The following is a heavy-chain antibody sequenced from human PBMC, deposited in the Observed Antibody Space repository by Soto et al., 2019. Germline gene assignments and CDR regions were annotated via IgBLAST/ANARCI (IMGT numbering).Heavy chain of an antibody. CDR2: IKSKTDGGTT. Sequence: GGSLRLSCAASGFTFSNAWMSWVRQAPGKGLEWVGRIKSKTDGGTTDYAAPVKGRFTISRDDSKNTLYLQMNSLKTEDTAVYYCTTTDNDYSSPYYYYYYMDVWGKGTTVTVSS. D-gene: IGHD4-4*01. CDR1: GFTFSNAW. J-gene: IGHJ6*03. V-gene: IGHV3-15*01. CDR3: TTTDNDYSSPYYYYYYMDV.